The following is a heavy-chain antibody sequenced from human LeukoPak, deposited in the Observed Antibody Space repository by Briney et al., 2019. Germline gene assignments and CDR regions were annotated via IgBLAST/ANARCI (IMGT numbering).Heavy chain of an antibody. J-gene: IGHJ4*02. Sequence: GGSLRLSCAASGFTVSNYAMGWLRQAPEKGLECVSGISGSSGSTYYADSVKGRFTISTDNSKNTLYLQMNSLRAEDTAVYYCAKTLVLMVYAPFDYWGQGTLVTVSS. D-gene: IGHD2-8*01. CDR2: ISGSSGST. V-gene: IGHV3-23*01. CDR3: AKTLVLMVYAPFDY. CDR1: GFTVSNYA.